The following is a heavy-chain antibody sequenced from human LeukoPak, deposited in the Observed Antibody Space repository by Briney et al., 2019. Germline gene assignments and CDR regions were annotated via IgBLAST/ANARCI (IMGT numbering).Heavy chain of an antibody. CDR1: GGSIRSSSYN. D-gene: IGHD1-26*01. Sequence: SETLSLTCTVPGGSIRSSSYNWGWIRQPPGKGLEWIGSIHYTGSAYYSPSLKTRATISVDTSKNHFSLGLSSVTAADTALYYCARTGGSFYFYYMDVWGKGTTVTVSS. CDR2: IHYTGSA. V-gene: IGHV4-39*07. J-gene: IGHJ6*03. CDR3: ARTGGSFYFYYMDV.